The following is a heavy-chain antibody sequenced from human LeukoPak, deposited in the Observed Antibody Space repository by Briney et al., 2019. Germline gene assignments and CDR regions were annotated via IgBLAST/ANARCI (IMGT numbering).Heavy chain of an antibody. CDR3: AKDSGQYQLLEDY. J-gene: IGHJ4*02. Sequence: GGSLRLSCAASGFTFSSYAMSWVRHAPGKGLELVSAISGSGGSTYYADSVKGRFTISRDNSKNTLYLQMNSLRAEDTAVYYCAKDSGQYQLLEDYWGQGTLVTVSS. V-gene: IGHV3-23*01. D-gene: IGHD2-2*01. CDR1: GFTFSSYA. CDR2: ISGSGGST.